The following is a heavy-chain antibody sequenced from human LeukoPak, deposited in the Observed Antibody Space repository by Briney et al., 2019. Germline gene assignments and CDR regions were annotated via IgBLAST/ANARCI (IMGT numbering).Heavy chain of an antibody. V-gene: IGHV4-34*01. CDR2: INHSGST. J-gene: IGHJ3*02. D-gene: IGHD3-22*01. CDR3: AYSSGPNDAFDI. Sequence: SETLSLTCAVYGGSFSGYYWSWIRQPPGKGLEWIGEINHSGSTNYNPSLKSRVTISVDTSKNQFSLKLSSVTAADTAVHYCAYSSGPNDAFDIWGQGTMVTVSS. CDR1: GGSFSGYY.